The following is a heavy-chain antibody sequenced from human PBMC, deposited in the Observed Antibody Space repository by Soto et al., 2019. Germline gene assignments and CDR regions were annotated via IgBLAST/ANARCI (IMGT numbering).Heavy chain of an antibody. CDR3: ARGIIVVVPAASYYYYGMDV. Sequence: QVQLVQSGAEVKKPGSSVKVSCKASGGTFSSYAISWVRQAPGQGLKWMGGIIPIFGTANYAQKFQGRVTITADESTSTAYMELSSLRSEDTAVYYCARGIIVVVPAASYYYYGMDVWGQGTTVTVSS. J-gene: IGHJ6*02. V-gene: IGHV1-69*01. CDR1: GGTFSSYA. CDR2: IIPIFGTA. D-gene: IGHD2-2*01.